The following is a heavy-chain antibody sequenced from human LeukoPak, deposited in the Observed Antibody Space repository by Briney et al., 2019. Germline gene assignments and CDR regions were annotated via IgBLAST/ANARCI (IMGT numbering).Heavy chain of an antibody. D-gene: IGHD1/OR15-1a*01. CDR2: IKGDGSDT. CDR1: GFTFSGYW. J-gene: IGHJ5*02. V-gene: IGHV3-74*01. Sequence: GGSLRLSCAASGFTFSGYWMHWARQSPGKGLVWVSCIKGDGSDTRYADSVKGRSTISRDNAKNTLYLQMNSLTVEDTAVYYCARDPRNKGFDPWGQGTLVTVSS. CDR3: ARDPRNKGFDP.